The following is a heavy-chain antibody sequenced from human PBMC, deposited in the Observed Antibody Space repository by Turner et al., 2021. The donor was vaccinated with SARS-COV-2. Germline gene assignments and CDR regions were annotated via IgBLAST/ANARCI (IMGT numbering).Heavy chain of an antibody. D-gene: IGHD6-13*01. CDR1: GFTFVSSA. Sequence: QMQLVQSGPEVKRPGTSVKVSCKASGFTFVSSAMHWVRQARGQRPEWIGWIVAASGDTDYAQEFQERVTISRDMSTSTTYLELSSLRPDDTAVYYCTSLYQGIAAAAISWFDPWGQGTLVTVSS. CDR2: IVAASGDT. CDR3: TSLYQGIAAAAISWFDP. V-gene: IGHV1-58*02. J-gene: IGHJ5*02.